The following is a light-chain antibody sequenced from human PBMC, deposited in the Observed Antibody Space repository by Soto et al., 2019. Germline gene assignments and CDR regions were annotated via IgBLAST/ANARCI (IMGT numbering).Light chain of an antibody. CDR1: QSISSN. V-gene: IGKV3-15*01. J-gene: IGKJ1*01. Sequence: EIVMTQSPATLSVSPGERATLSCRASQSISSNLAWYQQKPGQTPSLLIYAASTRATGITARFSGSGSGTEFTLTSSGLQYEDFAVYYCQQYNNWWTFGQGTKVEIK. CDR2: AAS. CDR3: QQYNNWWT.